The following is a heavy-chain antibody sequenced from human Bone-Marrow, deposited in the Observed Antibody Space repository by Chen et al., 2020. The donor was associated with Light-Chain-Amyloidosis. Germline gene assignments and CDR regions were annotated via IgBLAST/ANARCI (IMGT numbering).Heavy chain of an antibody. V-gene: IGHV5-51*01. CDR1: GYTFPNYW. J-gene: IGHJ4*02. CDR2: IYPDDSDA. Sequence: EVQLEQSGPEVKKPGESLKISCKGSGYTFPNYWIGWVRQMPGKGLEWMGVIYPDDSDARYSPSFEGQVTIXADKSIXXXXXXXRSXXASDTAMYYCARRRDGYNFDYWGQGTLVTVSS. D-gene: IGHD5-12*01. CDR3: ARRRDGYNFDY.